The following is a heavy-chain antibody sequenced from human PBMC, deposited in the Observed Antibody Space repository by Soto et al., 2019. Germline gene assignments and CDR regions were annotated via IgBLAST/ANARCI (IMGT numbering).Heavy chain of an antibody. CDR2: ITNNGSNK. D-gene: IGHD6-6*01. CDR1: CRGFG. Sequence: CRGFGVRRISKKKGKGLEWVASITNNGSNKYYADSVKGRFTISRDNSKNTLYLQMNSLRAEDTAVYYSARARLSALRGYLDYWCQGTLVT. J-gene: IGHJ4*03. CDR3: ARARLSALRGYLDY. V-gene: IGHV3-30*19.